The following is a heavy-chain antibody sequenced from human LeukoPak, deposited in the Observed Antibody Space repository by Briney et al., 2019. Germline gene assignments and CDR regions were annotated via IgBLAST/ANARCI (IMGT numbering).Heavy chain of an antibody. V-gene: IGHV4-61*02. CDR1: GGSISSVTYF. Sequence: SQTLSLTCTASGGSISSVTYFWTWIRQPAGKGLEWIGRIDTSGSTNYNPSLKSRVTISVDTSKNQFSLKLSFVTAADTAVYYCARVAYYYDNSGYHYYFDYWGQGTLVTVSS. J-gene: IGHJ4*02. CDR3: ARVAYYYDNSGYHYYFDY. CDR2: IDTSGST. D-gene: IGHD3-22*01.